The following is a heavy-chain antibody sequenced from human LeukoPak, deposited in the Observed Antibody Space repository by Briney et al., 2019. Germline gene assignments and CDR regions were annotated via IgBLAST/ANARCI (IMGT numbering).Heavy chain of an antibody. CDR3: ARQGYCSGGSCYSWQDY. CDR1: GYSFTSYW. Sequence: GESLKISCKGSGYSFTSYWIGWVRQMPGKGLEWMGIIYPGGSDTRYSPSFQGQVTISADKSISTAYLQWSSLKASDTAMYYCARQGYCSGGSCYSWQDYWGQGTLVTVSS. CDR2: IYPGGSDT. V-gene: IGHV5-51*01. J-gene: IGHJ4*02. D-gene: IGHD2-15*01.